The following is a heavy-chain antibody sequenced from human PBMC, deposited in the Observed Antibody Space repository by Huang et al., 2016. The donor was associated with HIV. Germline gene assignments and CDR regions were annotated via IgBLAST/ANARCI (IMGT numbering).Heavy chain of an antibody. D-gene: IGHD3-10*02. CDR1: GYYFTSYI. V-gene: IGHV1-18*04. CDR3: ARDRSIWSTSLYGEAFDI. Sequence: QLQLVQSGAEVKKPGASVKVSCKTSGYYFTSYIIRWLRQAPGQRLEWMGWNSGYNGDTNYAQNFQDRVTMTIDKSTKTVYMELRSLRSDDTAVYYCARDRSIWSTSLYGEAFDIWGQGTMVTVSS. CDR2: NSGYNGDT. J-gene: IGHJ3*02.